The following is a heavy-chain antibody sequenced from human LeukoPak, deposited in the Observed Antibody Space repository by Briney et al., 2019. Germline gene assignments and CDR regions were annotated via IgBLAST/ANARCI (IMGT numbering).Heavy chain of an antibody. CDR1: GFSVSSNY. V-gene: IGHV3-53*04. J-gene: IGHJ4*02. CDR2: IYSGGST. Sequence: PGRSLRLSCAASGFSVSSNYMSWVRQAPGKGLEWVSLIYSGGSTYYADSVKGRFTVSRHNSKNTLYLQMNSLRAEDTAVYYCAREGGFGELSYWGQGTLVTVSS. D-gene: IGHD3-10*01. CDR3: AREGGFGELSY.